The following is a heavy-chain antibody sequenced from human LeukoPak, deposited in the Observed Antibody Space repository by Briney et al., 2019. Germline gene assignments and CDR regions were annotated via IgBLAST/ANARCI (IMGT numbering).Heavy chain of an antibody. CDR2: INPNSGGT. CDR3: ALLYDYVWGSYRRVDY. CDR1: GYTFTGYY. D-gene: IGHD3-16*02. J-gene: IGHJ4*02. V-gene: IGHV1-2*02. Sequence: GASVKDSCKASGYTFTGYYMHWVRQAPGQGLEWMGWINPNSGGTNYAQKFQGRVTMTRDTSISTAYMELSRLRSDDTAVYYCALLYDYVWGSYRRVDYWGQGTLVTVSS.